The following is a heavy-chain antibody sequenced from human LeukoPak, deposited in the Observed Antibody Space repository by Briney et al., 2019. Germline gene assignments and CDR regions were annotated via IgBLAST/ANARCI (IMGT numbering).Heavy chain of an antibody. CDR2: INAGNGNT. V-gene: IGHV1-3*03. CDR1: GYTFTSYA. J-gene: IGHJ5*02. Sequence: ASVKVSCKASGYTFTSYAMHWVRQAPGQRLEWMGWINAGNGNTKYSQEFQGRVTITRDTSASTAYMELSSLRSEDMAGYCCARGGDSGYARPVLDPPFAPWGQEPLVTVSS. CDR3: ARGGDSGYARPVLDPPFAP. D-gene: IGHD5-12*01.